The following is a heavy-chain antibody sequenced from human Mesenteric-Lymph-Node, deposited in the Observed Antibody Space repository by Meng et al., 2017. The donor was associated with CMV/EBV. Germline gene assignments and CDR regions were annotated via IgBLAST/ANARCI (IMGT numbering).Heavy chain of an antibody. Sequence: YYWGWIRQPPGKGLEWIGSIYYSGSTYYNPSLKSRVTISVDTSKNQFSLKLSSVTAADTAMYYCARHLSNYYDSSGYYYDDDAFDIWGQGTMVTVSS. V-gene: IGHV4-39*01. D-gene: IGHD3-22*01. J-gene: IGHJ3*02. CDR3: ARHLSNYYDSSGYYYDDDAFDI. CDR2: IYYSGST. CDR1: YY.